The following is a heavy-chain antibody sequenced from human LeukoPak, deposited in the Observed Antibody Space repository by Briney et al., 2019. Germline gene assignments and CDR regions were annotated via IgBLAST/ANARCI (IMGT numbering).Heavy chain of an antibody. D-gene: IGHD6-19*01. J-gene: IGHJ4*02. CDR2: IWYDGSNK. V-gene: IGHV3-33*01. CDR3: ARALPSGWHFFDY. CDR1: GFIFSSYG. Sequence: GRSLRLSCAASGFIFSSYGMHWVRQAPGKGLEWVAVIWYDGSNKYYADSVKGRFTISRDNSKNTLYLQMNSLRAEDTAVYYCARALPSGWHFFDYWGQGTLVTVSS.